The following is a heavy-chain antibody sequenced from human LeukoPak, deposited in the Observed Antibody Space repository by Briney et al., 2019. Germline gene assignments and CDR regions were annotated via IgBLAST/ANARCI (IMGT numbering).Heavy chain of an antibody. D-gene: IGHD3-10*01. CDR3: AKDGLWFGDLTYFDY. CDR2: ISSDGNNK. CDR1: GFTFSNYG. V-gene: IGHV3-30*18. J-gene: IGHJ4*02. Sequence: GGSLRLSCAASGFTFSNYGMHWVRQAPGKGLEWVAVISSDGNNKYYADSVKGRFTISRDNSKNTLSLQMNSLRAEDTAVYYCAKDGLWFGDLTYFDYWGQGTLVTVSS.